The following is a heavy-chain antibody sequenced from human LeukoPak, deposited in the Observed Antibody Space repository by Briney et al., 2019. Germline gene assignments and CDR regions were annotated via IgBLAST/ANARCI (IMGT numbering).Heavy chain of an antibody. CDR2: ISSNSSTI. J-gene: IGHJ6*03. Sequence: PGGSLRLSCAASGFTFSSYSMDWVRQAPGKGLEWVSYISSNSSTIYYADSVKGRFTISRDNAKNSLYLQMNSLRAEDTAVYYCARDRSSSTPDYMDVWGKGTTVTVSS. V-gene: IGHV3-48*01. CDR1: GFTFSSYS. CDR3: ARDRSSSTPDYMDV. D-gene: IGHD6-13*01.